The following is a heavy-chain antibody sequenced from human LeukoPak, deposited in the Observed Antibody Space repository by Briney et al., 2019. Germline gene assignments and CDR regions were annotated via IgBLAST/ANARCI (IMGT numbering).Heavy chain of an antibody. J-gene: IGHJ4*02. V-gene: IGHV4-34*01. CDR2: INHSGST. D-gene: IGHD3-16*02. CDR3: ARGRNYDYVWGSYRPYYFDY. CDR1: GGSFSGYY. Sequence: SETLSLTCAVYGGSFSGYYWSWIRQPPGKGLEWIGEINHSGSTNYNPSLKSRVTISVDTSKNQFSLKLSSVTAADTAVYYCARGRNYDYVWGSYRPYYFDYWGQGTLATVSS.